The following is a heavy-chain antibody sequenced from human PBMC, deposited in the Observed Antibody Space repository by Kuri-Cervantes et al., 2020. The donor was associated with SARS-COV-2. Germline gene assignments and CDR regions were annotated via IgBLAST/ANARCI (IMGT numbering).Heavy chain of an antibody. CDR1: GFTFSIYA. CDR2: ISGSGAVT. CDR3: AKDWSGTSGAGSPVFDY. V-gene: IGHV3-23*01. Sequence: GESLKISCAASGFTFSIYAMSWVRQAPGKGLEWVAGISGSGAVTYYTDSLRGRFTISRDHSKNTVTLQMTSLRAEDTAVYYCAKDWSGTSGAGSPVFDYWGQGTLVTVSS. D-gene: IGHD3-10*01. J-gene: IGHJ4*02.